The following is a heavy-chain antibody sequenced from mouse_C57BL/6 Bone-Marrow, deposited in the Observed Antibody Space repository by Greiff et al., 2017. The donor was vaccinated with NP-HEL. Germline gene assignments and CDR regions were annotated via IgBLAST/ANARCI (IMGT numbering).Heavy chain of an antibody. CDR1: GFTFTDYY. Sequence: EVMLVESGGGLVQPGGSLSLSCAASGFTFTDYYMSWVRQPPGKGLEWLGFISNKANGYTTEYSATVKGRFTISRDNYKNILSLQMHALRAVDSAAYYCARSGRLRRAMDYWGQGTSVTVSS. J-gene: IGHJ4*01. V-gene: IGHV7-3*01. CDR2: ISNKANGYTT. D-gene: IGHD2-4*01. CDR3: ARSGRLRRAMDY.